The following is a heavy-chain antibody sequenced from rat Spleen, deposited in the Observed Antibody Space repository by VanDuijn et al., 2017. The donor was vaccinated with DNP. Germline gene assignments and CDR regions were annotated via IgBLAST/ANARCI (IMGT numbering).Heavy chain of an antibody. D-gene: IGHD3-1*01. CDR1: RFTFSDYA. V-gene: IGHV5-22*01. CDR3: ARGSTSIYWYFDF. J-gene: IGHJ1*01. Sequence: EVQLVESGGGLVQPGRSMKLSCAASRFTFSDYAMAWVRQSPKKGLEWVATISYEGSSTYYGDSVKGRFTISRDKAKTTLYLQMNSLKAEDTATYYCARGSTSIYWYFDFWGPGTMVTVSS. CDR2: ISYEGSST.